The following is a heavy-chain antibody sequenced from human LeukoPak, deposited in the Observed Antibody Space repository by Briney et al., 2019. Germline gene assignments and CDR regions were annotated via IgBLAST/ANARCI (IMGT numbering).Heavy chain of an antibody. D-gene: IGHD3-10*01. CDR3: ARGSKMVRGARHYNYFDP. CDR1: GGSFSDYY. Sequence: SETLSLTCAVYGGSFSDYYWNWIRQPPGKGLEWIAEINYSGSTNYNPSLNNRVRSRVTISVDTSKNQSSLNLNSVTAADTAVYYCARGSKMVRGARHYNYFDPWGQGTLVTVSS. CDR2: INYSGST. J-gene: IGHJ5*02. V-gene: IGHV4-34*01.